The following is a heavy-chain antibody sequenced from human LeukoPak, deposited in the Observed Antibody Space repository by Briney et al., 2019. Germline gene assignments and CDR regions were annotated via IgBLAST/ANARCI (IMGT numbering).Heavy chain of an antibody. Sequence: ASVKVSCTASGYTFTSYDINWVRQATGQGLEWMGWMNPNSGNTGCAQKFQGRVTMTRNTSISTAYMELSSLRSEDTAVYYCARDLTMVRVPLGYWGQGTLVTVSS. D-gene: IGHD3-10*01. CDR2: MNPNSGNT. V-gene: IGHV1-8*01. CDR1: GYTFTSYD. CDR3: ARDLTMVRVPLGY. J-gene: IGHJ4*02.